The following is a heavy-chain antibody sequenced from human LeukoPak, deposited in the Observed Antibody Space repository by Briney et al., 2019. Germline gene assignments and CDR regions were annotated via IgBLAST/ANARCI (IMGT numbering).Heavy chain of an antibody. CDR2: ISHIGST. CDR1: GASISGRY. V-gene: IGHV4-59*11. Sequence: PSETLSLTCTVSGASISGRYLTWIRQPPGKGLEWIGYISHIGSTNYNPSLKSRVTISVDTSKNQFSLKLTSVTAADTAVYYCARDRISIDALDMWGQGTMVTVSS. J-gene: IGHJ3*02. CDR3: ARDRISIDALDM. D-gene: IGHD6-6*01.